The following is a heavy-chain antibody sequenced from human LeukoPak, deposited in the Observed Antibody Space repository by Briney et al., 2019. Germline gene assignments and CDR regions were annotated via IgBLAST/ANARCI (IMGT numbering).Heavy chain of an antibody. CDR2: FHNSGTS. V-gene: IGHV4-59*01. Sequence: SETLSLTCTVSDDSISDYYRGWIRQPPGKGLEWIGYFHNSGTSTYNPSLKSRVTISVDTSKNQFSLKLSSVTAADTAVYYCARVPGLYYYYGIDVWGQGTTVTVSS. D-gene: IGHD3-10*01. CDR3: ARVPGLYYYYGIDV. J-gene: IGHJ6*02. CDR1: DDSISDYY.